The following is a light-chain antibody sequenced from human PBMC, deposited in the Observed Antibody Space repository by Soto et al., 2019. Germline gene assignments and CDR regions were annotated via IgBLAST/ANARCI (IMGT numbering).Light chain of an antibody. CDR2: GAS. CDR1: QSVSSSY. CDR3: QQYGSSAWT. V-gene: IGKV3-20*01. Sequence: EIVLTQSPGTLSLSPGERATLSCRASQSVSSSYLTWYQQKPGQAPRLLIYGASSRATGTSDSFSGSGSRTDFTLTISRLEPVDFAVYYCQQYGSSAWTFGQGTKVEIK. J-gene: IGKJ1*01.